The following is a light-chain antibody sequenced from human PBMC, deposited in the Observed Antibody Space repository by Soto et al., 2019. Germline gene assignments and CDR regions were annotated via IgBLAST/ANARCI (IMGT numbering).Light chain of an antibody. V-gene: IGKV1-5*01. Sequence: DIQMPQSLSTLSASVGDRVTITCRASQRITSWLAWYQQKPGKAPKLLIYDASTLESGVPSRFVGSASGTEFTLTIASLQPDDFATYYCQQYYSYSPTFGQGTKVDIK. CDR3: QQYYSYSPT. CDR2: DAS. CDR1: QRITSW. J-gene: IGKJ1*01.